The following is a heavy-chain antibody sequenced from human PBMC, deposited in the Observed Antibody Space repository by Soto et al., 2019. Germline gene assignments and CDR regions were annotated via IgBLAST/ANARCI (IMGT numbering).Heavy chain of an antibody. Sequence: EVQLVESGGGLVQPGGSLRLSCAASGFTFSSYEMNWVRQAPGKGLEWVSYISSSGSTIYYADSVKGRFTISRDNAKNSLYLQMNSLRAEDTTVYYCARDPKYYYDSSGYYYAASAEYFQHWGQGTMVTVSS. D-gene: IGHD3-22*01. CDR1: GFTFSSYE. V-gene: IGHV3-48*03. J-gene: IGHJ1*01. CDR3: ARDPKYYYDSSGYYYAASAEYFQH. CDR2: ISSSGSTI.